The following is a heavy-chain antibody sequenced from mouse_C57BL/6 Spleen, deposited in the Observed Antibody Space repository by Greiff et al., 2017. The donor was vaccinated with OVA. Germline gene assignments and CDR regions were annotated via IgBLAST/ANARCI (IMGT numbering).Heavy chain of an antibody. Sequence: QVQLQQPGAELVRPGSSVKLSCKASGYTFTSYWMHWVKQRPIQGLEWIGNIDPSDSETHYNQKFKVKATLTVDKSSSTAYMQLSSLTSEDSAVYYCARGGSSGYPYWGQGTLVTVSA. CDR2: IDPSDSET. CDR3: ARGGSSGYPY. D-gene: IGHD3-2*02. V-gene: IGHV1-52*01. CDR1: GYTFTSYW. J-gene: IGHJ3*01.